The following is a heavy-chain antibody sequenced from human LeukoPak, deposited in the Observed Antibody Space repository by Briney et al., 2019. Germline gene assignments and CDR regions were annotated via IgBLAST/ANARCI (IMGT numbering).Heavy chain of an antibody. V-gene: IGHV4-61*01. Sequence: SETLSLTCTVSGYSISSGYYWSWIRQPPGKGLEWIGYIYYSGSTNYNPSLKSRVTISVDTSKNQFSLKLSSVTAADTAVYYCARGAVGATPLNYWGQGTLVTVSS. J-gene: IGHJ4*02. CDR3: ARGAVGATPLNY. CDR2: IYYSGST. D-gene: IGHD1-26*01. CDR1: GYSISSGYY.